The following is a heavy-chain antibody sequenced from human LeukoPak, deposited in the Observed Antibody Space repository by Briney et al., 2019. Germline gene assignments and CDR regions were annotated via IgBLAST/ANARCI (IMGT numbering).Heavy chain of an antibody. CDR3: ANVQYYYGFPSDP. CDR1: GGSISSSSYY. D-gene: IGHD3-10*01. Sequence: PSETLSLTCTVSGGSISSSSYYWGWIRQPPGKGLEWVSSISTSSSYINYADSVKGRFTISRDNSKNTLYLQMNSLRAEDTAVYYCANVQYYYGFPSDPWGQGTLVTVSS. J-gene: IGHJ5*02. V-gene: IGHV3-21*04. CDR2: ISTSSSYI.